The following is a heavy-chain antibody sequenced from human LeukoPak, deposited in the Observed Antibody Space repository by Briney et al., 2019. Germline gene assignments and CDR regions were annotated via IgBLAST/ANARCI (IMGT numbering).Heavy chain of an antibody. CDR2: IDYTGSA. V-gene: IGHV4-61*01. CDR1: GRSGSSNRYY. Sequence: SETLSLTCSVSGRSGSSNRYYWSWVRQPPAKGLEWICFIDYTGSANYIPSLKSRVTISLDTSKNQFSVKVMSVTAADTAVYYCGRIPVAKTFDYWGQGTLVTVSS. CDR3: GRIPVAKTFDY. J-gene: IGHJ4*02. D-gene: IGHD6-19*01.